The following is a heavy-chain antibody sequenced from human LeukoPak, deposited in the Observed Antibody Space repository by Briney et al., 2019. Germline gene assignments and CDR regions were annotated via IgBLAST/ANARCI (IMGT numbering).Heavy chain of an antibody. V-gene: IGHV4-34*01. CDR3: ARRLRYFGWVHFDY. CDR1: GGSFSGYY. Sequence: KSSETLSLTCAVYGGSFSGYYWSWIRQPPGKGLEWIGEINHSGSTNYNPPLKSRVTISVDTSKNQFSLKLSSVTAADTAVYYCARRLRYFGWVHFDYWGQGTLVTVSS. D-gene: IGHD3-9*01. CDR2: INHSGST. J-gene: IGHJ4*02.